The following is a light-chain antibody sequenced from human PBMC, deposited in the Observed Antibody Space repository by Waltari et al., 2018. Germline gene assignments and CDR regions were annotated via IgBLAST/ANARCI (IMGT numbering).Light chain of an antibody. V-gene: IGKV1-39*01. CDR3: NQRDTEPLT. CDR2: AAS. Sequence: DIEMTQSPSSLSSSVGDRVTITCRASQSISGYLAWYQQKPGKAPKLLIYAASTWASGIPSRFSGSGSGTDFTLTITSLQPEDFAAYYCNQRDTEPLTFGEGTKVEIK. CDR1: QSISGY. J-gene: IGKJ4*02.